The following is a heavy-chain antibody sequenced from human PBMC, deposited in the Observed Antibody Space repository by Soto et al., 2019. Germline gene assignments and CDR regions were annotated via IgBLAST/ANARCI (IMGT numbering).Heavy chain of an antibody. V-gene: IGHV3-23*01. CDR2: ITSSGSST. CDR1: RFTFSTYA. D-gene: IGHD6-13*01. CDR3: AKAPTAAGTYWVDY. J-gene: IGHJ4*02. Sequence: SLRLSCAASRFTFSTYAMNWVRQAPGKGLEWVSTITSSGSSTYYADSVKGRFTISRDNSKNTLYLQMNNLRAEDTAVYYCAKAPTAAGTYWVDYWGQGTLVTVSS.